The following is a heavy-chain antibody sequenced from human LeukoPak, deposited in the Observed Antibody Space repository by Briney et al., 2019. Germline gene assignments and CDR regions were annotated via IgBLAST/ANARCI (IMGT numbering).Heavy chain of an antibody. CDR1: GFTFSDAW. Sequence: PGGSLRLSCAASGFTFSDAWMSWVRQAPGKGLEWVGRIKSKTDGGTTDYAAPVKGRFTISRDNSKNTLYLQMNSLKTEDTAVYYCTTRGGSFSIFDYWGQGTLVTVSS. V-gene: IGHV3-15*01. J-gene: IGHJ4*02. CDR2: IKSKTDGGTT. D-gene: IGHD1-26*01. CDR3: TTRGGSFSIFDY.